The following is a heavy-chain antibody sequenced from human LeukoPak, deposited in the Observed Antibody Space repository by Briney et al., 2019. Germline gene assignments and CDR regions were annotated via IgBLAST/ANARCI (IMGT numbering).Heavy chain of an antibody. CDR3: ARDSWYSSSSRPTNWFDP. CDR2: INTNTGNP. Sequence: ASVKVSCKASGYTFTSYAMNWARQAPGQGLEWMGWINTNTGNPTYAQGFTGRFVFSLDTSVSTAYLQISSLKAEDTAVYYCARDSWYSSSSRPTNWFDPWGQGTLVTVSS. D-gene: IGHD6-6*01. CDR1: GYTFTSYA. V-gene: IGHV7-4-1*02. J-gene: IGHJ5*02.